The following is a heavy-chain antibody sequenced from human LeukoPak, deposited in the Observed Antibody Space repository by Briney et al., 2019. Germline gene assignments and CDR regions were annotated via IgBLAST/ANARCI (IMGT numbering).Heavy chain of an antibody. Sequence: GGSLRLSCAASGFTFSSYSMNWVRQAPGKGLEWVSSISSSSSYIYYADSVKGRFTISRDNAKNSLYLQMNSLRVEDTAIYYCAKVAHYYYGSESYYFFEHWGQGTPVTASS. V-gene: IGHV3-21*01. CDR2: ISSSSSYI. D-gene: IGHD3-10*01. CDR1: GFTFSSYS. J-gene: IGHJ4*02. CDR3: AKVAHYYYGSESYYFFEH.